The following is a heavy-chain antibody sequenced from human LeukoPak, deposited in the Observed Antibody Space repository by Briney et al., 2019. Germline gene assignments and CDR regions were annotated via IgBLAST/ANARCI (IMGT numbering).Heavy chain of an antibody. Sequence: PGRSLRLSCAASGFTFSTYGMHWVRQTPDKGLEWVAVISDDGSNKYYADSVKGRFTISRDNSKDTLYLQMNSLRPEDTAVYYCAKAFYSSGNSFLIDYSGQGTLVTVSS. J-gene: IGHJ4*02. V-gene: IGHV3-30*18. CDR3: AKAFYSSGNSFLIDY. CDR1: GFTFSTYG. CDR2: ISDDGSNK. D-gene: IGHD3-22*01.